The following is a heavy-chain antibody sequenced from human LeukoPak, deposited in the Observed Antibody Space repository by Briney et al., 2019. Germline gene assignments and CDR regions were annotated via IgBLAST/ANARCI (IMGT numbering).Heavy chain of an antibody. CDR2: IYTSGTT. CDR1: GGSISSGNYY. Sequence: SETLSLTCNVSGGSISSGNYYWSWIRQPAGKGLEWIGRIYTSGTTNYNPSLKSRVTISVDTSKNQFSLKLSSVTAADTAVYYCATFYDTSGYLYDYWGQGILVTVSS. V-gene: IGHV4-61*02. CDR3: ATFYDTSGYLYDY. J-gene: IGHJ4*02. D-gene: IGHD3-22*01.